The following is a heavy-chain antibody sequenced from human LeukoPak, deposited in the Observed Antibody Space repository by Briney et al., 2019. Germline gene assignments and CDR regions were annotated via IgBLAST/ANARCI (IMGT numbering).Heavy chain of an antibody. J-gene: IGHJ4*02. Sequence: PGGSLRLSCVASGFTFSNYWMPWVRQAPGKGLVWVSRIKTDGSRTNYADSVKGRFTISRDNAKNTVYLEMNSLRSEDTAVYYCARAIGSSWGKVDYWGQGTLVTVSS. CDR1: GFTFSNYW. V-gene: IGHV3-74*01. CDR3: ARAIGSSWGKVDY. D-gene: IGHD6-13*01. CDR2: IKTDGSRT.